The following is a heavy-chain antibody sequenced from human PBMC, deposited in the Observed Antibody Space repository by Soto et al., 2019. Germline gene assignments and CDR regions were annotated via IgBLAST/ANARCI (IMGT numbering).Heavy chain of an antibody. J-gene: IGHJ3*02. V-gene: IGHV3-23*01. CDR1: GFTFSSYA. Sequence: PGGSLRLSCAASGFTFSSYAISWVRQAPGKGLEWVSAISGSGGTTYYADSVKGRFTISRDNSKNTVYLQMNSLRAEDTAVYYCAKDYYDFWSGALGALDMWGQGTMVTVSS. CDR3: AKDYYDFWSGALGALDM. D-gene: IGHD3-3*01. CDR2: ISGSGGTT.